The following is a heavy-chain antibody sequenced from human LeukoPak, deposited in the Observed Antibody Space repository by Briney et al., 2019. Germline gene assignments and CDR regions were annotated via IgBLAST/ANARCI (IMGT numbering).Heavy chain of an antibody. D-gene: IGHD2-15*01. Sequence: WETLSLTCAVYGESLNNYYWSWVRQPPGEGLEWIGEIYESGTTEYNPSLKSRVTISMVPSKQQFSLSLSSVTAADTAVYYCARGAWATRLGSWGLGTPVIVSS. CDR2: IYESGTT. V-gene: IGHV4-34*01. CDR1: GESLNNYY. J-gene: IGHJ4*02. CDR3: ARGAWATRLGS.